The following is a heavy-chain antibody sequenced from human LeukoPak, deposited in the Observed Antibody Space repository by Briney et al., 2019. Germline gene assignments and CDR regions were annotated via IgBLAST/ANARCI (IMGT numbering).Heavy chain of an antibody. CDR1: GFTFGSYA. Sequence: GGSLRLSCAASGFTFGSYAMHWVRQAPGKGLEWVSVIYGGGNTYYADSVKGRFTISRDSSKNTLYLQMNSLRAEDTAMYYCARLHDSGWSYFDSWGQGTLVTVSS. CDR2: IYGGGNT. J-gene: IGHJ4*02. D-gene: IGHD6-19*01. CDR3: ARLHDSGWSYFDS. V-gene: IGHV3-66*01.